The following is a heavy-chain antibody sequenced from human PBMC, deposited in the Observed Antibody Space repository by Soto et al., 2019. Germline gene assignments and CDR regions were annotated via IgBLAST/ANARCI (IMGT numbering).Heavy chain of an antibody. CDR3: ARDSGSYYFDY. J-gene: IGHJ4*02. V-gene: IGHV3-23*01. D-gene: IGHD1-26*01. CDR1: GFTFSSYA. CDR2: ISNTGSTT. Sequence: PGGSLRLSCAASGFTFSSYAMSWVRQAPGKGLEWVSAISNTGSTTYYADSVKGRFTISRDNSKNTLYLQMNSLRAEDTAVYYCARDSGSYYFDYWGQGTLVTVSS.